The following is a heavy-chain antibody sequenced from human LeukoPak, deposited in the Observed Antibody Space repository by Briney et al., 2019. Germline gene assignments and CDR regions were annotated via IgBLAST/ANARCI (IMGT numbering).Heavy chain of an antibody. CDR3: AREGRVVPAAMRNYYYGMDV. Sequence: PGRSLRLSCAASGFTFSSYGMHWVRQAPGKGLEWVAVIWYDGSNKYYADSVKGRFTISRDNSKNTLYLQMNSLGAEDTAVYYCAREGRVVPAAMRNYYYGMDVWGKGTTVTVSS. J-gene: IGHJ6*04. V-gene: IGHV3-33*01. D-gene: IGHD2-2*01. CDR2: IWYDGSNK. CDR1: GFTFSSYG.